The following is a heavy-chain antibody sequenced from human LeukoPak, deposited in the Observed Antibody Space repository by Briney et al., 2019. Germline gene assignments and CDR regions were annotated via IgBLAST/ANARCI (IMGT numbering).Heavy chain of an antibody. J-gene: IGHJ4*02. V-gene: IGHV1-18*01. D-gene: IGHD2-15*01. CDR3: ARTRNLVVIGATDPGDY. CDR2: ISAYNGNT. CDR1: GYRFTSFG. Sequence: GASVKVSCKASGYRFTSFGFTWVRQAPGQGPEWMGWISAYNGNTNYAQKLQGRVTMTTDTSTSTAYMELRSLRSDDTAVYYCARTRNLVVIGATDPGDYWGQGTLVTISS.